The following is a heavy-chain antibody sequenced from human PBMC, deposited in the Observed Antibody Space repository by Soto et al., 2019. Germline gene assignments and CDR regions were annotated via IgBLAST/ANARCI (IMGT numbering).Heavy chain of an antibody. V-gene: IGHV3-23*01. Sequence: GGSLRLSCAASGFTFSSYAMSWVRQAPGKGLEWVSAISGSGGSTYYADSVKGRFTISRDNSKNTLYLQMNSLRAEDTAVYYCAKEVDRYDFWSGYYYFDYWGQGTLVTVSS. J-gene: IGHJ4*02. D-gene: IGHD3-3*01. CDR2: ISGSGGST. CDR3: AKEVDRYDFWSGYYYFDY. CDR1: GFTFSSYA.